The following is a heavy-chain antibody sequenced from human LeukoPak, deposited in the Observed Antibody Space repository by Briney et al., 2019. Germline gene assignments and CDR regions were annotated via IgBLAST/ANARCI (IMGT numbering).Heavy chain of an antibody. CDR2: ISGSGGST. CDR1: GFTFSSYA. D-gene: IGHD1-26*01. Sequence: PGGSLRLSCAASGFTFSSYAMSWVRQAPGKGLEWVSAISGSGGSTYYADSVKGRFTISRVNSKNTLYLQMNSLRAEDTAVYYCAKGIVGDPGAFDIWGQGTMVTVSS. CDR3: AKGIVGDPGAFDI. J-gene: IGHJ3*02. V-gene: IGHV3-23*01.